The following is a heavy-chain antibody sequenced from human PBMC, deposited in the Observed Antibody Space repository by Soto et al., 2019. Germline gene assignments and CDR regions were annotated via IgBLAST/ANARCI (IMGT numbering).Heavy chain of an antibody. CDR2: ISGYNDDT. D-gene: IGHD6-6*01. CDR1: GCTFTSYG. Sequence: ASVKVSFKGSGCTFTSYGISWVRQAPGQGLEWMGWISGYNDDTNYAQRLQGRVTMTTDTSTSTAYMELRSLRYDDTAVYYCATNSSSKGYFDYWGQGTLVTVSS. J-gene: IGHJ4*02. V-gene: IGHV1-18*04. CDR3: ATNSSSKGYFDY.